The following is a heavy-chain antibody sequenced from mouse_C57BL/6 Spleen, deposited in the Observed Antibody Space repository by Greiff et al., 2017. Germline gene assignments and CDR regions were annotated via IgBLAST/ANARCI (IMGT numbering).Heavy chain of an antibody. CDR2: ISSGSSTT. CDR3: ARTHVPYYAMDY. J-gene: IGHJ4*01. CDR1: GFTFSDYG. V-gene: IGHV5-17*01. Sequence: EVQVVESGGGLVKPGGSLKLSCAASGFTFSDYGMHWVRQAPEKGLEWVAYISSGSSTTYYADTVKGRFTISRDNAKNTLFLQMTSLRSEDTAMYYCARTHVPYYAMDYWGQGTSVTVSS.